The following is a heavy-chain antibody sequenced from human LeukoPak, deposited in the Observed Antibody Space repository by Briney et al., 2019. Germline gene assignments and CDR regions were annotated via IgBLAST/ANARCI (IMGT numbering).Heavy chain of an antibody. CDR1: GGSISSYY. Sequence: PSETLSLTCTVSGGSISSYYWSWIRQPAGKGLEWIGRIYTSGSTNYNPSLKSRVTMSVDTSKNQFSLKLSSVTAADTAVYYCARAYYDFWSGWDFDYWGQGTLATVSS. CDR3: ARAYYDFWSGWDFDY. CDR2: IYTSGST. V-gene: IGHV4-4*07. J-gene: IGHJ4*02. D-gene: IGHD3-3*01.